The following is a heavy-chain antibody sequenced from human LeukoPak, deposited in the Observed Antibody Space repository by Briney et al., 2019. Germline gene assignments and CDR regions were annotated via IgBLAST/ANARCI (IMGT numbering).Heavy chain of an antibody. CDR2: IKQDGSEK. V-gene: IGHV3-7*04. J-gene: IGHJ4*02. CDR3: AGGISMVRGADY. D-gene: IGHD3-10*01. CDR1: GFTFSTYW. Sequence: GGSLRLSCAASGFTFSTYWMTRVRQAPGKGLEWVANIKQDGSEKNYVDSVKGRFTISRDNAKNSLYLQMNTLSADDTAVYFCAGGISMVRGADYWGQGTLVTVSS.